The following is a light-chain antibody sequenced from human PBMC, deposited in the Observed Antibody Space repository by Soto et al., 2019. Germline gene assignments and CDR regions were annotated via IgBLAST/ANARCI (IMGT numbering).Light chain of an antibody. CDR1: SSDVGSYNL. CDR2: EGS. CDR3: CSYAGSSTYV. V-gene: IGLV2-23*01. J-gene: IGLJ1*01. Sequence: QSVLTQPSSVSVAPGQSITISCTGASSDVGSYNLFSWYQQHPGKAPKLMIYEGSKRPSGVSNRFSGSKSGNTASLTISGLQAEDEADYYCCSYAGSSTYVFGTGTKVTVL.